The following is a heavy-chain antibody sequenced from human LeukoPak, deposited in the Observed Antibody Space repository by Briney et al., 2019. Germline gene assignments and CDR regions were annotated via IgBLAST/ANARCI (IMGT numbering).Heavy chain of an antibody. Sequence: GGSLRLSCAASGFSVSSNYMSWVRQAPGKGLEWVSVFYSGGSTKYADSVKGRFTISRDNSKNTLYLQMNSLRAEDTAVYYCARDLYGSETYYLFDYWGQGTLVTVSS. D-gene: IGHD3-10*01. V-gene: IGHV3-53*01. J-gene: IGHJ4*02. CDR3: ARDLYGSETYYLFDY. CDR1: GFSVSSNY. CDR2: FYSGGST.